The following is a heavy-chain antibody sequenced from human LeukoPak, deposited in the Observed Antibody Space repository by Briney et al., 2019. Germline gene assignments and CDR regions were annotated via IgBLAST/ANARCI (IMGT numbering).Heavy chain of an antibody. CDR2: ISGSGGST. V-gene: IGHV3-23*01. J-gene: IGHJ4*02. CDR1: GFTFSSYA. Sequence: GGSLRLSCAASGFTFSSYAMSWVRQAPGKGLEWVSAISGSGGSTYYADSAKGRFTISRDNSKNTLYLQMNSLRAEDTAVYYCAKELGYSSSWYEGYYFDYWGQGTLVTVSS. D-gene: IGHD6-13*01. CDR3: AKELGYSSSWYEGYYFDY.